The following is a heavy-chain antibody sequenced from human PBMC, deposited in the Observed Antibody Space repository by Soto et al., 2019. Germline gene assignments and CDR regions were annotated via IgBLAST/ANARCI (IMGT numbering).Heavy chain of an antibody. CDR2: MNPNSGNT. CDR3: ARCDYGVYARFDY. V-gene: IGHV1-8*01. CDR1: GYTFTSHD. J-gene: IGHJ4*02. Sequence: QVQLVQSGAEVKKSGASVKVSCKASGYTFTSHDIHWVRQATGQGLEWMGWMNPNSGNTGYAQKFKGRVTMTRNTSISTAYMELSSLRSEDTAVYYCARCDYGVYARFDYWGQGTLVTVSS. D-gene: IGHD4-17*01.